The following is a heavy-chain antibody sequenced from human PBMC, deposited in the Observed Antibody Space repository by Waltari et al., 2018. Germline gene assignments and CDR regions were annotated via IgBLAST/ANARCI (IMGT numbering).Heavy chain of an antibody. V-gene: IGHV3-7*03. D-gene: IGHD3-10*01. CDR3: ATYRWLGY. CDR2: INHDGSEK. Sequence: EVQLVESGGGLVQPGGSLRLSCDVSGFMFSSYWMTWVRQGPGKGLGGVANINHDGSEKDYVDSVKGRFTISRDNTKSSLFLQMNSLRAEDTAVYYCATYRWLGYWGQGSLVTVSS. J-gene: IGHJ4*02. CDR1: GFMFSSYW.